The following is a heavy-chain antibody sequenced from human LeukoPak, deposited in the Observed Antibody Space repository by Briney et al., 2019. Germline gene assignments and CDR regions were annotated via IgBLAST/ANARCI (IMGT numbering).Heavy chain of an antibody. V-gene: IGHV3-30*02. CDR3: ARATTVVTGYFDY. CDR2: IRYDGSNK. CDR1: GFTFSSYG. J-gene: IGHJ4*02. D-gene: IGHD4-23*01. Sequence: GGSLRLSCAASGFTFSSYGMHWVRQAPGKGLEWVAFIRYDGSNKYYADSVKGRFTISRDNSKNTLYLQMNSLRAEDTAVYYCARATTVVTGYFDYWGQGTLVTVPS.